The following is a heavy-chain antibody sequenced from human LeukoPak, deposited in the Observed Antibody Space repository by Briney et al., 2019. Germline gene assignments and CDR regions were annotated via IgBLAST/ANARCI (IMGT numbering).Heavy chain of an antibody. V-gene: IGHV4-31*03. Sequence: SETLSLTCTVSGGSISSGGYYWSWIRQHPGKGLEWIGYIYYSGSTYYNPSLKSRVTISVDTSKNQFPLKLSSVTAADTAVYYCARESSARRIVDYWGQGTLVTVSS. J-gene: IGHJ4*02. CDR2: IYYSGST. CDR1: GGSISSGGYY. D-gene: IGHD2-15*01. CDR3: ARESSARRIVDY.